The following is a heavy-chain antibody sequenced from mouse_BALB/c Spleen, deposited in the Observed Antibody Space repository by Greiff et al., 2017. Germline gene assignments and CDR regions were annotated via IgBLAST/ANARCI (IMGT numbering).Heavy chain of an antibody. CDR1: GFSLTSYG. D-gene: IGHD3-1*01. Sequence: QVQLKQSGPGLVAPSQSLTITCTASGFSLTSYGVSWVRQTPGKGLEWLGGIRGDGSTNYYSAIIYRLSIIKDNSKSQSILKLNSLQTDDNATFYYAKGLGRQYAMDYWGQGTSVTVSS. CDR3: AKGLGRQYAMDY. V-gene: IGHV2-3*01. J-gene: IGHJ4*01. CDR2: IRGDGST.